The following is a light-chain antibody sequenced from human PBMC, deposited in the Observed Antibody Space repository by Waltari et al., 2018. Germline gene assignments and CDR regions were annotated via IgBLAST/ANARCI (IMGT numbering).Light chain of an antibody. CDR3: CSYAGTSYV. CDR1: SSDVGNYNL. J-gene: IGLJ1*01. CDR2: GVS. Sequence: QSALTQPASASGSPGQSITISCTGTSSDVGNYNLVSWYQQHPDKAPKLMIYGVSKRPSGVSNRFSGSKSGNTASLTISGLQAEDEADYYCCSYAGTSYVFGTGTKVTVL. V-gene: IGLV2-23*02.